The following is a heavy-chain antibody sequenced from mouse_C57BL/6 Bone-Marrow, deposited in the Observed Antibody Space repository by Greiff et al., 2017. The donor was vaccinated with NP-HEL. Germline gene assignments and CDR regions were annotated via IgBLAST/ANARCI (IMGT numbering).Heavy chain of an antibody. CDR2: ILPGSGST. J-gene: IGHJ4*01. CDR1: GYTFTGYW. V-gene: IGHV1-9*01. CDR3: ARITTVVAEGAMDY. D-gene: IGHD1-1*01. Sequence: VQLQESGAELMKPGASVKLSCQATGYTFTGYWIEWVKQRPGHGLEWIGEILPGSGSTNYNEKFKGKATFTADTSSNPAYMQLSSLTTEDSAIYYCARITTVVAEGAMDYWGQGTSVTVSS.